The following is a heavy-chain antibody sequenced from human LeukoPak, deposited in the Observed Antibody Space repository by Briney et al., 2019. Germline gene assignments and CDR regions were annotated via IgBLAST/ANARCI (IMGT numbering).Heavy chain of an antibody. CDR3: ARAEGSSSVPETFDY. J-gene: IGHJ4*02. Sequence: GGSLRLSCAASGFTFSDYCMSWIRQAPGKGLEWVSYISSSGSTIYYADSVKGRFTISRDNAKNSLYLQMNSLRAEDTAVYYCARAEGSSSVPETFDYWGQGTLVTVSS. V-gene: IGHV3-11*04. D-gene: IGHD6-6*01. CDR1: GFTFSDYC. CDR2: ISSSGSTI.